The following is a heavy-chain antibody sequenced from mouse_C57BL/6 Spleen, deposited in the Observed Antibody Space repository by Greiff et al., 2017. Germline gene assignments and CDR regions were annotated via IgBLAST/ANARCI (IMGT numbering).Heavy chain of an antibody. CDR3: ARDFWYFDV. CDR1: GYTFTSYW. Sequence: QVQLQQPGAELVRPGSSVKLSCKASGYTFTSYWMDWVKQRPGQGLEWIGNIYPSDSETHYNQKFKDKATLTVDKSSSTAYMQLSGVTSEYAAVYYWARDFWYFDVWGKGTTVTVSS. J-gene: IGHJ1*03. V-gene: IGHV1-61*01. CDR2: IYPSDSET.